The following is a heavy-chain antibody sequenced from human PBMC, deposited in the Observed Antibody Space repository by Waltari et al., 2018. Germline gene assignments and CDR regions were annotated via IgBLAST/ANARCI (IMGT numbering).Heavy chain of an antibody. CDR3: VTGLTTVTAKDYFDH. V-gene: IGHV3-7*01. J-gene: IGHJ4*02. CDR2: IKQDGSEK. Sequence: EVQLVESGRGSVQPGGSLRPSRAASGKTFSNCWVNWVRPAPGKGLEWVANIKQDGSEKNYVDSVEGRFSISRDNAQNSLYLQMNSLRAEDTAIYYCVTGLTTVTAKDYFDHWGQGALVTVS. CDR1: GKTFSNCW. D-gene: IGHD4-17*01.